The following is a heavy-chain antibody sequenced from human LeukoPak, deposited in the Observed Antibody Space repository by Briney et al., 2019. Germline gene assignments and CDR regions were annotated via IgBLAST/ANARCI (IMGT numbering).Heavy chain of an antibody. Sequence: GGSLRLSCAASGFTFSSYWMHWVRQAPGKGLVWVSRINSDGSSTSYADSVKGRFTISRDNAKNTLYLQTNSLRAEDTAVYYCARMPGIAVAATRSLDIWGQGTMVTVSS. J-gene: IGHJ3*02. CDR2: INSDGSST. V-gene: IGHV3-74*01. CDR3: ARMPGIAVAATRSLDI. D-gene: IGHD6-19*01. CDR1: GFTFSSYW.